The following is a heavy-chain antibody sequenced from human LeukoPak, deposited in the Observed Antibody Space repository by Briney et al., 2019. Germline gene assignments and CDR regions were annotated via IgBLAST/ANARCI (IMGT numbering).Heavy chain of an antibody. D-gene: IGHD3-10*01. J-gene: IGHJ4*02. Sequence: KSSETLSLTCTVSGGSISSYYWTWIRQSPGKGLEWIGYIYHSGSTKYNSSLKSRVTMSVDTSKNQFSLKLSSVTAADTAVYYCASGSFGELTYWGQGTLVTVSS. CDR1: GGSISSYY. CDR3: ASGSFGELTY. CDR2: IYHSGST. V-gene: IGHV4-59*01.